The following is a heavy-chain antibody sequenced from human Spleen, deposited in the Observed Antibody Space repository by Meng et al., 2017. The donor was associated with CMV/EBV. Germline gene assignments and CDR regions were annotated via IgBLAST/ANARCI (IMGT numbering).Heavy chain of an antibody. D-gene: IGHD5-18*01. CDR2: IYYSGST. V-gene: IGHV4-31*03. J-gene: IGHJ1*01. CDR1: GGFISSGGYF. Sequence: CPVSGGFISSGGYFWSWIRQHPGKGLEWIGYIYYSGSTYYNPSLKSRVTISVDTSKNQFSLKLSSVTAADTAVYYCARDGYGLYFQHWGQGTLVTVSS. CDR3: ARDGYGLYFQH.